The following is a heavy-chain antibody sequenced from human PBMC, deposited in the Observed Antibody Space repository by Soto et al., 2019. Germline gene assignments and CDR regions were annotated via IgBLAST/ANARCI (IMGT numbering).Heavy chain of an antibody. CDR1: GYTFTRFG. CDR2: INLNNGVT. CDR3: ASQFDWYSSGWYKG. J-gene: IGHJ4*02. V-gene: IGHV1-2*02. Sequence: ASVKVSCKASGYTFTRFGISWVRQAPGQGLEWMGWINLNNGVTLYAEKFQGRVTMTRDTSISTAYMELNSLRAEDTAVYYCASQFDWYSSGWYKGWGQGTLVTVS. D-gene: IGHD6-19*01.